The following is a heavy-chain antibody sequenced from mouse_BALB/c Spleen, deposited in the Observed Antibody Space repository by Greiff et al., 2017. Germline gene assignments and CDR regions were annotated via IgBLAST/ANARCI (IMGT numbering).Heavy chain of an antibody. CDR1: GYAFTNYL. CDR2: INPGSGGT. Sequence: VRLQQSGAELVRPGTSVKVSCKASGYAFTNYLIEWVKQRPGQGLEWIGVINPGSGGTNYNEKFKGNATLTADKSSSTAYMQLSSLTSDDSAVYFCARRGYGNFYAMDYWGQGTSVTVSS. D-gene: IGHD2-10*02. V-gene: IGHV1-54*01. J-gene: IGHJ4*01. CDR3: ARRGYGNFYAMDY.